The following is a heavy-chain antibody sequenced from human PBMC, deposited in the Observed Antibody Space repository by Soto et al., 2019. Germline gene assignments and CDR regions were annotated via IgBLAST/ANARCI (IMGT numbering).Heavy chain of an antibody. CDR1: GFTFSSYA. V-gene: IGHV3-23*01. Sequence: EVQLLESGGGLVQPGGSLRLSCAASGFTFSSYAMSWVRQAPGKGLEWVSAISGSGGSTYYADSVKGRFTISRDNSKNTLYLQMNSLRAEDTDVYYCAKDVYSSSSPDLDYWGQGTLVTVSS. CDR3: AKDVYSSSSPDLDY. D-gene: IGHD6-6*01. J-gene: IGHJ4*02. CDR2: ISGSGGST.